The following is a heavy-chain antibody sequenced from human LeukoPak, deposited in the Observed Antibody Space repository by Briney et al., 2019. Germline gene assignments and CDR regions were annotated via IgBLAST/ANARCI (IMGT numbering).Heavy chain of an antibody. J-gene: IGHJ6*02. CDR2: IYPGDSDT. Sequence: GESLKISCKASGYSFTNYWIGWVRQTPGKGLELIGIIYPGDSDTRYRPSFQGQVTISADKSTSTAYLQWGSLKASDTAMYYRARSLPGTMLRGYGIDVWGQGTTVTVS. CDR1: GYSFTNYW. D-gene: IGHD3-10*01. V-gene: IGHV5-51*01. CDR3: ARSLPGTMLRGYGIDV.